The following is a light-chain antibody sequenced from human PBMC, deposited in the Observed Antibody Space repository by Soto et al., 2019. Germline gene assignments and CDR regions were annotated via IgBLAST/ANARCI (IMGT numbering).Light chain of an antibody. Sequence: EIVMTQSPATLSVSPGEGATLSCRASQSVSSNLAWYQQKPGQAPRLLIFGASTRATGLPARFSGSGSGAEFSLTISALQSEDFAIYYCQQYSNWPLTFGGGTTVGIK. CDR2: GAS. CDR1: QSVSSN. V-gene: IGKV3-15*01. CDR3: QQYSNWPLT. J-gene: IGKJ4*01.